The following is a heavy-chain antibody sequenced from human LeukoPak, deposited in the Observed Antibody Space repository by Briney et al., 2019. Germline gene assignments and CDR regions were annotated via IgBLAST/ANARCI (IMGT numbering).Heavy chain of an antibody. J-gene: IGHJ3*02. CDR1: GFTFSSYW. CDR2: IKQDGSEK. D-gene: IGHD3-22*01. V-gene: IGHV3-7*01. Sequence: GGSLRLSCAASGFTFSSYWMSWARQAPGKGLEWVANIKQDGSEKYYVDSVKGRFTISRDNAKNSLYLQMNSLRAEDTAFYYCARESSGGYYFDVFDIWGQGTMVTVSS. CDR3: ARESSGGYYFDVFDI.